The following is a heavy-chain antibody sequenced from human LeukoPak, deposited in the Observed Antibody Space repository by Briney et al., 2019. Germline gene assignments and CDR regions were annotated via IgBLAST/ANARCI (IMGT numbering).Heavy chain of an antibody. CDR3: ARAGKEYQYYGMDV. V-gene: IGHV3-13*01. Sequence: GSLRLSCAASGFTFSTYDMYWVRQGAGKGLEWVSLIGTAGDTYYSDSVKGRFTVSRENAKNSLYLQMNNLRAGDTAVYYCARAGKEYQYYGMDVWGQGTTVTVSS. J-gene: IGHJ6*02. D-gene: IGHD2-2*01. CDR2: IGTAGDT. CDR1: GFTFSTYD.